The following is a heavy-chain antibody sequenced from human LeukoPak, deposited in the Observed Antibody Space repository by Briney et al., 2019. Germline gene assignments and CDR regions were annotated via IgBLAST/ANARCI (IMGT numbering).Heavy chain of an antibody. V-gene: IGHV3-33*08. J-gene: IGHJ6*02. CDR3: ARETDFYGMDV. CDR1: GFTFSSYS. Sequence: GGSLRLSCAASGFTFSSYSMNWVRQAPGKGLEWVAVIWYDGSNKYYADSVKGRFTISRDNSKNTLYLQMNSLRAEDTAVYYCARETDFYGMDVWGQGTTVTVSS. D-gene: IGHD3-3*01. CDR2: IWYDGSNK.